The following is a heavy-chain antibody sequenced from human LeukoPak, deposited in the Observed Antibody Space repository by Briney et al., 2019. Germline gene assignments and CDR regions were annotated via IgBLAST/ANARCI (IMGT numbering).Heavy chain of an antibody. CDR2: ISYDGSNK. CDR1: GFTFSSYG. Sequence: GGSLRLSCAASGFTFSSYGMHWVRQAPGKGLEWVAVISYDGSNKYYADSVKGRFTISRDNSKNTLYLQMNSLRAEDTAVYYCARMVRSQIVVVPASQSFDNWGQGTLVTVSS. CDR3: ARMVRSQIVVVPASQSFDN. D-gene: IGHD2-2*01. V-gene: IGHV3-30*03. J-gene: IGHJ4*02.